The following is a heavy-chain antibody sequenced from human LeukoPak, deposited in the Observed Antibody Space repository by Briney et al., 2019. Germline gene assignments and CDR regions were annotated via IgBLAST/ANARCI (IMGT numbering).Heavy chain of an antibody. CDR2: ISISSNYI. V-gene: IGHV3-21*01. D-gene: IGHD4-23*01. J-gene: IGHJ3*02. CDR1: GFTFSSYW. CDR3: ARDTLEYSNSPDALDI. Sequence: PGGSLRLSCAASGFTFSSYWMNWVRQAPGKGLEWVSSISISSNYIYYTDSVKGRFTISRDNAKNSLYMQMESLRDEDTAIYYCARDTLEYSNSPDALDIWGQGTMVTVSS.